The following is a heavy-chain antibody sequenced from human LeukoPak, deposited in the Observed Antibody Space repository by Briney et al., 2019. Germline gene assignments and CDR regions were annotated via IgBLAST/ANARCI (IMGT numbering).Heavy chain of an antibody. CDR3: ARGRQYNWNYPDAFDI. CDR2: INPNSGGT. CDR1: GYTFTGYY. D-gene: IGHD1-7*01. J-gene: IGHJ3*02. V-gene: IGHV1-2*02. Sequence: ASVKVSCKASGYTFTGYYMHWVRQAPGQGLEWMGWINPNSGGTNYAQNFQGRVTMTMDTSLSTAYMELSRLRSDDTAVYYCARGRQYNWNYPDAFDIRGEGAMVTVSS.